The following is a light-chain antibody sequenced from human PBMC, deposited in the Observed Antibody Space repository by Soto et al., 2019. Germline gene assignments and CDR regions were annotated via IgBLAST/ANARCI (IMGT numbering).Light chain of an antibody. CDR3: QIYNSATFT. CDR1: QGISTY. CDR2: AAS. V-gene: IGKV1-27*01. J-gene: IGKJ3*01. Sequence: DLQMTQSPSSLSASVGDRVTITCRASQGISTYLAWYQQKPGKVPKLLIYAASTLQLGVPSRFSGSGSGTDFTLTISSLQPEDVATYYCQIYNSATFTFGPGTKVDI.